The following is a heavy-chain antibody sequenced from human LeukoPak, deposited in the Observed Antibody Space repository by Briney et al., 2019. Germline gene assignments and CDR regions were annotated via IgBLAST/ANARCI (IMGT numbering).Heavy chain of an antibody. D-gene: IGHD3-10*02. J-gene: IGHJ6*04. V-gene: IGHV3-21*01. CDR1: GVSISSSN. Sequence: PSETLSLTCTVSGVSISSSNSYWGWIRQPPGKGLEWVSSISSSSSYIYYADSVKGRFTISRDNAKNSLYLQMNSLRAEDTAVYYCAELGITMIGGVWGKGTTVTISS. CDR3: AELGITMIGGV. CDR2: ISSSSSYI.